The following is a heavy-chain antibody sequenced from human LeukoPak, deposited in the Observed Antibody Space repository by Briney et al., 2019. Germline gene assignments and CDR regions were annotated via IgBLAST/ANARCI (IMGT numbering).Heavy chain of an antibody. J-gene: IGHJ6*03. CDR2: ISSSASAI. CDR1: GFTFSGYA. V-gene: IGHV3-48*04. Sequence: GGSLRLSCAASGFTFSGYAMYWVRQAPGKGLEWVSYISSSASAIYYADSVKGRFTISRDNAKSSLYLQMNNVRAEDTAVYYCAKGSYYYYMDVWGKGTTVTVSS. CDR3: AKGSYYYYMDV.